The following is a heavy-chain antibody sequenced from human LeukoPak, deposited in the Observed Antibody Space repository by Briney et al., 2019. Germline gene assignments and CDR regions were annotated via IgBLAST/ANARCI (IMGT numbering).Heavy chain of an antibody. CDR3: ARGRGAAVYFDY. CDR1: GFTVSSNY. CDR2: IYSGGST. Sequence: GGSLRLSCAASGFTVSSNYMNWVRQAPGKGLEWVSVIYSGGSTYYADSVKGRFTISRDNAKNSLYLQMNSLRAEDTAVYYCARGRGAAVYFDYWGQGTLVTVSS. J-gene: IGHJ4*02. V-gene: IGHV3-66*01. D-gene: IGHD6-13*01.